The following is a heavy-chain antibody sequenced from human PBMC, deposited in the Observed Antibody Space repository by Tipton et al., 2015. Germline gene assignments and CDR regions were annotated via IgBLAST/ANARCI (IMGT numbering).Heavy chain of an antibody. J-gene: IGHJ6*02. CDR3: ARDRIAVAGHYYYFYYGMDV. Sequence: GLVKPSEILSLTCTVSGGSISGSHWYWFRQPAGKGLEWIGGVSTSGSTNYNSSLKSRVTISVDTSKNQFSLKLSSVTAADTAVYYCARDRIAVAGHYYYFYYGMDVWGQGTTVTVSS. D-gene: IGHD6-19*01. V-gene: IGHV4-4*07. CDR2: VSTSGST. CDR1: GGSISGSH.